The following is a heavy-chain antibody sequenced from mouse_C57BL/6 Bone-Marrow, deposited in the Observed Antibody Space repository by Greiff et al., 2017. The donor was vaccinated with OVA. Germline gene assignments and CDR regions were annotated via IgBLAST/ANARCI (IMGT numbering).Heavy chain of an antibody. CDR2: IWRGGST. J-gene: IGHJ4*01. V-gene: IGHV2-5*01. D-gene: IGHD1-1*01. CDR3: ANDYGSSYRAMDY. Sequence: VKLMESGPGLVQPSQSLSITCTVSGFSLTSYGVHWVRQSPGKGLEWLGVIWRGGSTAYNAAFMSRLSITKDNSKSQVYFTRTSQQADDTAIYYCANDYGSSYRAMDYWGQGTSVTVSS. CDR1: GFSLTSYG.